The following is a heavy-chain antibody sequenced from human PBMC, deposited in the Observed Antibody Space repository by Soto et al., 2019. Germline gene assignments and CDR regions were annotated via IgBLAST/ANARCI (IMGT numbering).Heavy chain of an antibody. V-gene: IGHV4-39*02. Sequence: PSETLSLTCTVSGGSISSSSYYWGWIRQPPGKGLEWIGSIYYSGSTYYNPSLKSRVTISVDTSKNQSSLKLSSVTAADTAVDYCARDKITGLFDYWGQGTLVTVSS. CDR1: GGSISSSSYY. CDR2: IYYSGST. D-gene: IGHD2-8*02. CDR3: ARDKITGLFDY. J-gene: IGHJ4*02.